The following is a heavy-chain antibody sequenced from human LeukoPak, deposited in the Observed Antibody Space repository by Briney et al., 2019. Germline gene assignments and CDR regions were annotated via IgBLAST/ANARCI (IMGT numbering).Heavy chain of an antibody. V-gene: IGHV1-2*02. CDR3: ARYGYSYGGYYFDY. Sequence: GASVKVSCKASGYTFTGYYMHWVRQAPGQGLEWMGWINPNSGGTNYAQKFQGRVTMTRDTSISTAYMELSRLRSDDTAVYYCARYGYSYGGYYFDYWGQGTLVTVSS. J-gene: IGHJ4*02. D-gene: IGHD5-18*01. CDR2: INPNSGGT. CDR1: GYTFTGYY.